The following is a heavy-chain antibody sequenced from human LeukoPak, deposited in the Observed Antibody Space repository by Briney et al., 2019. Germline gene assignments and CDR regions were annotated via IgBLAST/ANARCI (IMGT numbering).Heavy chain of an antibody. D-gene: IGHD3-16*01. CDR1: GFTFADYT. J-gene: IGHJ3*02. CDR3: AKDIRPLGDWHDAFDI. V-gene: IGHV3-43*01. CDR2: ISCDGGST. Sequence: GGSLRLSCAASGFTFADYTMHWVRQAPGKGLEWVSLISCDGGSTYYADSVKGRFTISRDNSKNSLYLQMNSLRTEDTALYYCAKDIRPLGDWHDAFDIWGQGTMVTVSS.